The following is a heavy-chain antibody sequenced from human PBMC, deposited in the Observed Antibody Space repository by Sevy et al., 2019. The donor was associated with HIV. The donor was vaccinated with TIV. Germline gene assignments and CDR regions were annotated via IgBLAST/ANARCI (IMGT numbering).Heavy chain of an antibody. J-gene: IGHJ6*02. CDR1: GFTFSTYG. CDR3: AKDFTGYNGMDV. Sequence: GGSLRLSCAASGFTFSTYGMHWVRQAPGKGLEWVAVISYHGRNKFYGDSVEGRFTISRDNSKKTLYLQMNSLRAEETAVYYCAKDFTGYNGMDVWGQGTMVTVSS. V-gene: IGHV3-30*18. CDR2: ISYHGRNK. D-gene: IGHD3-9*01.